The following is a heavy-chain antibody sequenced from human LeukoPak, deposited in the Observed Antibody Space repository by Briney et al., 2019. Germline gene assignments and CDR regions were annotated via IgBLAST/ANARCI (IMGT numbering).Heavy chain of an antibody. CDR3: ARVHTGSSFDY. J-gene: IGHJ4*02. CDR1: GGSFSGYY. V-gene: IGHV4-34*01. Sequence: SETLSLTCAVYGGSFSGYYWSWIRQPPGKGLEWIGEINHSGSTNYNPSLKSRVTISVDTSKNQFSLKLSSVTAADTAVYYCARVHTGSSFDYWGQGTLVTVSS. CDR2: INHSGST. D-gene: IGHD1-26*01.